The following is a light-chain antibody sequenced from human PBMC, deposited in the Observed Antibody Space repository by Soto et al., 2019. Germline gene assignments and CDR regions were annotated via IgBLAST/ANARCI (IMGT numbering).Light chain of an antibody. CDR2: GAS. Sequence: EIVMTQSPATLSVSPGERATLSCRASQSVSSNLAWYQQKPGQAPRLLIYGASTRATGIPARFSGSGSGTEFTLTISSLQSEDFAVYYCQQYNNWLSQATFGGGTKVDIK. CDR1: QSVSSN. J-gene: IGKJ4*01. V-gene: IGKV3-15*01. CDR3: QQYNNWLSQAT.